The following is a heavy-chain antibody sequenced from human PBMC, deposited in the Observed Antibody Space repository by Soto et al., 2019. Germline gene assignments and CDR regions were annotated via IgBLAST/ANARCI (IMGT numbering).Heavy chain of an antibody. Sequence: QVQLVESGGGVVQPGRSLRLSCAASGFTFSSYGMHWVRQAPGKGLEWVAVISYDGSNKYYADSVKGRFTISRDNSKNTLHLQMNSLRAEDTAVYYCAKDPRRVTTYYFDYWGQGTLVTVSS. D-gene: IGHD4-17*01. CDR1: GFTFSSYG. CDR2: ISYDGSNK. CDR3: AKDPRRVTTYYFDY. V-gene: IGHV3-30*18. J-gene: IGHJ4*02.